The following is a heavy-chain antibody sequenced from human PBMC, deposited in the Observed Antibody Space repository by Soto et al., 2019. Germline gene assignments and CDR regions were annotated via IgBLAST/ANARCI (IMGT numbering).Heavy chain of an antibody. CDR3: TRDWFDYYGSGNYYPRFDP. J-gene: IGHJ5*02. D-gene: IGHD3-10*01. CDR1: GFGFHTYW. V-gene: IGHV3-74*01. Sequence: GGSLRLSCVASGFGFHTYWMHWVRQVPGKGLVWVARINSDGDTSTYADSVKGRFSISRDNTKNTLFLQMNRLRDDDTAVYYFTRDWFDYYGSGNYYPRFDPWGQGALVTVS. CDR2: INSDGDTS.